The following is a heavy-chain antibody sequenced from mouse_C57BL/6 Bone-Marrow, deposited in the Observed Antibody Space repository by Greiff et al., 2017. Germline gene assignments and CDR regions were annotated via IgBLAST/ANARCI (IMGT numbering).Heavy chain of an antibody. D-gene: IGHD2-2*01. Sequence: VQLQQSDAELVKPGASVKISCKVSGYTFTDHTIHWMKQRPEQGLEWIGYIYPRDGSTKYNEKFKGKATLTANKSSSTAYMQLNSLTSKESAVYFCAGGVGDMVTARGFAYWGQGTLVTVSA. CDR3: AGGVGDMVTARGFAY. CDR1: GYTFTDHT. V-gene: IGHV1-78*01. CDR2: IYPRDGST. J-gene: IGHJ3*01.